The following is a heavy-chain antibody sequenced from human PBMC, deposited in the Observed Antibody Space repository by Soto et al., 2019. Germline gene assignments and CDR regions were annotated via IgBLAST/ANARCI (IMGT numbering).Heavy chain of an antibody. CDR2: ISAYNGNT. J-gene: IGHJ4*02. Sequence: QVQLVQSGAEVKKPGASVKVSCKASGYTFIDYGFSWVRQAPGQGLEWMGWISAYNGNTRNAQKFQGRLTMTRETSTSAAYMELRSRRSDDTAVYYCARDDRVYGASGVKFDSWGQGTLVTVSS. D-gene: IGHD4-17*01. CDR3: ARDDRVYGASGVKFDS. CDR1: GYTFIDYG. V-gene: IGHV1-18*01.